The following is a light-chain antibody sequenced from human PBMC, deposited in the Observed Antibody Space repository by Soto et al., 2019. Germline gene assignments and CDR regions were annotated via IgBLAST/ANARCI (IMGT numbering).Light chain of an antibody. Sequence: VVVTQSPLSLPVTPGEPASMSCRASQSLLHTNGINYLHWYLQKPGQSPQLLIYLGSHRASGVPDRFSGSGSGTEYTLRISRVEAEDVGIYYCMQGTHWPHTFGQGTKV. CDR3: MQGTHWPHT. CDR1: QSLLHTNGINY. CDR2: LGS. V-gene: IGKV2-28*01. J-gene: IGKJ1*01.